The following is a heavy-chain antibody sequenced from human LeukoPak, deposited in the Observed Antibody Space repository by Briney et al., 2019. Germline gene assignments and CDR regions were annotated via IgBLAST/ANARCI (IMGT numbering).Heavy chain of an antibody. D-gene: IGHD2-2*01. CDR2: FDPEDGET. Sequence: ASVKVSCKVSGYTLTELSMHWVRQAPGKGLEWMGGFDPEDGETIYAQKFQGRVTMTEDTSTDTAYMELSSPRSEDTAVYYCAREDCSSTSCYHGHWFDPWGQGTLVTVFS. J-gene: IGHJ5*02. CDR1: GYTLTELS. V-gene: IGHV1-24*01. CDR3: AREDCSSTSCYHGHWFDP.